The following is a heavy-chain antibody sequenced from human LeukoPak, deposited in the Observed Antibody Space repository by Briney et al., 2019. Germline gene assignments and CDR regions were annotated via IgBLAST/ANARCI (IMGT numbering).Heavy chain of an antibody. CDR3: AKDINHRITMVRGVIGGADY. CDR1: GFTFDDYA. J-gene: IGHJ4*02. CDR2: ISWDGGST. D-gene: IGHD3-10*01. V-gene: IGHV3-43D*03. Sequence: GGSLRLSCAASGFTFDDYAMHWVRQAPGKGLEWVSLISWDGGSTYYADSVKGRFTISRDNSKNSLYLQMNSLRAGDTALYYCAKDINHRITMVRGVIGGADYWGQGTLVTVSS.